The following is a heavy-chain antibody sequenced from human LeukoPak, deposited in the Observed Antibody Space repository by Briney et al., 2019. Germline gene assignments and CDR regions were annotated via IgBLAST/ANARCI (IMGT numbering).Heavy chain of an antibody. Sequence: ASVKVSCKASVYTFTSHDINWVRQATGQGLEWMGWMNPNSGNTGYAQNSQGTVTITRNTSISTAYMELSSLRSEDTAVYYCARGLRIVLGYCSGGSCYRPGWFDPWGQGTLVSVSS. V-gene: IGHV1-8*03. CDR2: MNPNSGNT. J-gene: IGHJ5*02. CDR3: ARGLRIVLGYCSGGSCYRPGWFDP. D-gene: IGHD2-15*01. CDR1: VYTFTSHD.